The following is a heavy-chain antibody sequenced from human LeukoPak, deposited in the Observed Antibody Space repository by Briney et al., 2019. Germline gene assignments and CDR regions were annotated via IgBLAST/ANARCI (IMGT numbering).Heavy chain of an antibody. V-gene: IGHV1-2*02. J-gene: IGHJ4*02. D-gene: IGHD3-10*01. CDR3: VVRGVIISSDYFDY. CDR2: INPNSGGT. CDR1: AYSFSTYD. Sequence: ASVKVSCKASAYSFSTYDINWVRQAPGQGLEWMGWINPNSGGTNYAQKFQGRVTMTRDTSISTAYMELSRLRSDDTAVYYCVVRGVIISSDYFDYWGQGTLVTVSP.